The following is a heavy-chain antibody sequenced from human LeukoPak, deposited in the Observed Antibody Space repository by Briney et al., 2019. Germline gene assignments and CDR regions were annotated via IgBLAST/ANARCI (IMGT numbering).Heavy chain of an antibody. CDR1: GYTFTSNY. CDR3: ARDQEGFDY. Sequence: ASVKVSCKASGYTFTSNYIHWVRQAPGQGLEWMGMIYPRDGSTSYAQKFQGRVTVTRDTSTCTVHMELSGLRSEDTAVYYCARDQEGFDYWGQGTLVTVSS. V-gene: IGHV1-46*01. J-gene: IGHJ4*02. CDR2: IYPRDGST.